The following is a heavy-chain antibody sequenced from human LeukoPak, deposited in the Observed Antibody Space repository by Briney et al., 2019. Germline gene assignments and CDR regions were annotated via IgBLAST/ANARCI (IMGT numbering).Heavy chain of an antibody. CDR3: VSFYETY. CDR1: GNYW. D-gene: IGHD2/OR15-2a*01. V-gene: IGHV3-74*01. Sequence: GGSLRLSCAASGNYWMHWVCQAPGKGLVWVSHINSDGSWTSYADSVKGRFTISKDNAKNTVYLQMNSLRAEDTAVYYCVSFYETYWGRGTLVTVSS. J-gene: IGHJ4*02. CDR2: INSDGSWT.